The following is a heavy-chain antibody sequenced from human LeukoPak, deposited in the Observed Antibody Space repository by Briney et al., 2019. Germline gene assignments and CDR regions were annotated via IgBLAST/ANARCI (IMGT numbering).Heavy chain of an antibody. Sequence: GGSLRLSCAASGFTVSSHYMSWFRQAPGVGLEWVSAIYTDGSTYYTDSVKGRFTISRDNFKNTLFLQMNTLRAEDTAVYYCARESGYAVGDYWGQGTLVTVSS. CDR1: GFTVSSHY. J-gene: IGHJ4*02. V-gene: IGHV3-53*01. CDR3: ARESGYAVGDY. CDR2: IYTDGST. D-gene: IGHD5-12*01.